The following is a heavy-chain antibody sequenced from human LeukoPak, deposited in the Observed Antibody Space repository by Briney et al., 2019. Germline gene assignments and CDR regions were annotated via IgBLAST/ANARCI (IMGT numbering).Heavy chain of an antibody. CDR2: ITSTSTYI. Sequence: GGSLRLSCAVSGFSLYTYSMNWVRQAPGKGLEWVSSITSTSTYIYYADSVKGRFTISRDNAKNSLYLQMNSLRVEDTAVYYCARDWDYWGQGTLVTVSS. CDR1: GFSLYTYS. V-gene: IGHV3-21*01. J-gene: IGHJ4*02. CDR3: ARDWDY.